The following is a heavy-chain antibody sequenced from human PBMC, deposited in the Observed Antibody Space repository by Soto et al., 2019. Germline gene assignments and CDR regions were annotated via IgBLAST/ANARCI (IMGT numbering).Heavy chain of an antibody. D-gene: IGHD2-8*02. CDR3: AKTGGYCIGYFDY. J-gene: IGHJ4*02. V-gene: IGHV3-23*01. CDR1: GFTFSSYA. CDR2: ISVSGCII. Sequence: QILSCVASGFTFSSYAMSWVRQAPGKGLEWVSGISVSGCIIYYADSVKGRFTTSRDNSKNTLYLHMNILRAEDTAVYYCAKTGGYCIGYFDYWGQGTLVTVSS.